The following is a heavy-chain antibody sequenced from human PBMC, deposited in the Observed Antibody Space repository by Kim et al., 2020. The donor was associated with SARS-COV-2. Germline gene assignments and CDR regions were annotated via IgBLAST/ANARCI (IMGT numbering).Heavy chain of an antibody. CDR3: AREGVPAAIGGWFDP. J-gene: IGHJ5*02. Sequence: SVKGRFTRSRDNSKNPLYLQMNSLRAEDTAVYYWAREGVPAAIGGWFDPWGQGTLVTVSS. D-gene: IGHD2-2*01. V-gene: IGHV3-30*07.